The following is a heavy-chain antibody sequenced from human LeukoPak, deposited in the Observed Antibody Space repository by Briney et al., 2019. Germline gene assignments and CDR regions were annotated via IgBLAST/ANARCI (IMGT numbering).Heavy chain of an antibody. CDR1: GFTFSSYS. D-gene: IGHD1-26*01. J-gene: IGHJ4*02. CDR2: SWYDGSNK. CDR3: ARVMGAPTKDFFGY. Sequence: GGSLRLSCAASGFTFSSYSMNWVRQAPGKGLEWVAASWYDGSNKYYADSVKGRFTISSDSSKNMLYLQMNSLRAEDTAVYYCARVMGAPTKDFFGYWGQGTLVTVSS. V-gene: IGHV3-33*08.